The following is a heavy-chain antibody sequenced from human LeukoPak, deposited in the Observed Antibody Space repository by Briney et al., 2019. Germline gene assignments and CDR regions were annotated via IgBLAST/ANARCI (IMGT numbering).Heavy chain of an antibody. D-gene: IGHD6-6*01. Sequence: PSETLSLTCTVSGGSISSSSYYWGWIRQPPGKGLEWIGSIYYSGSTYYNPSLKSRVTISVDTSKNQFSLKLSSVTAADTAVYYCARQAYSSSDAFDIWGQGTMVTVSS. V-gene: IGHV4-39*01. J-gene: IGHJ3*02. CDR1: GGSISSSSYY. CDR2: IYYSGST. CDR3: ARQAYSSSDAFDI.